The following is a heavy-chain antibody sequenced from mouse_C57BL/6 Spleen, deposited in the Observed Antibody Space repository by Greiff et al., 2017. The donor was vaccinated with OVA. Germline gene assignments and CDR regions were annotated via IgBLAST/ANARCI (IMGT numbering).Heavy chain of an antibody. CDR2: IDPETGGT. V-gene: IGHV1-15*01. CDR1: GYTFTDYE. D-gene: IGHD1-1*01. Sequence: VQLQQSGAELVRPGASLTLSCKASGYTFTDYEMHWVKQTPVHGLEWIGAIDPETGGTAYNQKFKGKAILTADNSSSTAYMELRSLTSEDSAVYYCTRSTGGSSPWFAYWGQGTLVTVSA. CDR3: TRSTGGSSPWFAY. J-gene: IGHJ3*01.